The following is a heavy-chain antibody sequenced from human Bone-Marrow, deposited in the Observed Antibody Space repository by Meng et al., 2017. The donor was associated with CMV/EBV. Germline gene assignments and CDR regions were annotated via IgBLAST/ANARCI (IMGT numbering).Heavy chain of an antibody. J-gene: IGHJ3*02. CDR2: ISYDGSNK. D-gene: IGHD2-2*01. Sequence: GESLKISCAASGFTFSSYAMRWVRQAPGKGLEWVAVISYDGSNKYYADSVKGRFTISRDNSKNTLYLQMNGLRAEDTAVYYCARDPVGEAKYQLLISGAFDIWGQGTRVTGSS. V-gene: IGHV3-30-3*01. CDR1: GFTFSSYA. CDR3: ARDPVGEAKYQLLISGAFDI.